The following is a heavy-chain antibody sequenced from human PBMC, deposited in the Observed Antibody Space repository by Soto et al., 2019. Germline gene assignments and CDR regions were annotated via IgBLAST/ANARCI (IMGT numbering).Heavy chain of an antibody. CDR3: ARSKGIRYFDWLLSH. CDR1: GYTFTSYD. Sequence: ASVKVSCKASGYTFTSYDINWVRQATGQGLEWMGWMNPNSRNTGYAQKFQGRVTMTRNTSISTAYMELSSLRSEDTAMYYCARSKGIRYFDWLLSHWGQGTLVTVSS. J-gene: IGHJ4*02. V-gene: IGHV1-8*01. D-gene: IGHD3-9*01. CDR2: MNPNSRNT.